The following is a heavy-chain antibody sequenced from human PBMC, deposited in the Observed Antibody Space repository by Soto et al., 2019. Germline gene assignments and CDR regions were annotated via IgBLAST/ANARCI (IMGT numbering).Heavy chain of an antibody. Sequence: QVQLVQSGAEVKKPGASVKVSCKASGYTFTSYGISWVRQAPGQGLEWMGWISAYNGNTNYAQKRQGRVTMTTDTSTSTAYMELRSLRSDDTAVYYCARGYCSGGSCYYNWFDPWGQGTLVTVSS. V-gene: IGHV1-18*01. CDR3: ARGYCSGGSCYYNWFDP. CDR1: GYTFTSYG. CDR2: ISAYNGNT. D-gene: IGHD2-15*01. J-gene: IGHJ5*02.